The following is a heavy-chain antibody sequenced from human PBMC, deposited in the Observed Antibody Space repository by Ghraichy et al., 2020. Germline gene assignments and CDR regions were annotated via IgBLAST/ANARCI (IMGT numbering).Heavy chain of an antibody. J-gene: IGHJ3*01. D-gene: IGHD5-24*01. CDR2: INPNTGYT. CDR3: ERSGLIMVATTGHFFDF. V-gene: IGHV1-2*02. CDR1: GYTFSDYY. Sequence: ASVKVSCKASGYTFSDYYLHWVRQAPGQGLEWMGWINPNTGYTKYAQKFQGRVTMSRDTSITTSYMELSGLRSDDTAVYYCERSGLIMVATTGHFFDFWGQGTMVTVSP.